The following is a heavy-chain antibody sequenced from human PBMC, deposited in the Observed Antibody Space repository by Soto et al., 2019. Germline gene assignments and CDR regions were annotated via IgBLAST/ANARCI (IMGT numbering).Heavy chain of an antibody. V-gene: IGHV1-69*13. CDR2: IIPIFGTA. CDR3: ASFPGYSYGYDAFDI. J-gene: IGHJ3*02. Sequence: SVKVSCKASGVTFSSYATSWVRQAPGQGLEWMGGIIPIFGTANYAQKFQGRVTITADESTSTAYMELSSLRSEDTAVYYCASFPGYSYGYDAFDIWGQGTMVTVSS. CDR1: GVTFSSYA. D-gene: IGHD5-18*01.